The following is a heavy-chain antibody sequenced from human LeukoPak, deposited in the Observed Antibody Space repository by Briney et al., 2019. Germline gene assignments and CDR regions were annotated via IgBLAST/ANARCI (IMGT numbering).Heavy chain of an antibody. CDR3: AKTDNYDSSGYHDY. D-gene: IGHD3-22*01. J-gene: IGHJ4*02. CDR1: GFTFSSYG. Sequence: GGSLRLSCAASGFTFSSYGMHWVRQAPGKGLEWVAVIWYGGSNKYYADSVKGRFTISRDNSKNTLYLQMNSLKTEDTAVYYCAKTDNYDSSGYHDYWGQGTLVTVSS. V-gene: IGHV3-30*02. CDR2: IWYGGSNK.